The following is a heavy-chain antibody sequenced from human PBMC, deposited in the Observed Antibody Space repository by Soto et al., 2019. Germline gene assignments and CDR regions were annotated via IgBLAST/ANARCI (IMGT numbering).Heavy chain of an antibody. CDR2: IFHSGST. Sequence: PSETLSLTCAVSGGSISSGSHSWSWIRQSPGKGLEWIGYIFHSGSTYFNPSLESRVTISMDRSKNHFSLKLTSVTAADTAVYYCVTEVRSSRYDSGVYSQYWYFDLWGRGTPVTVSS. CDR1: GGSISSGSHS. J-gene: IGHJ2*01. D-gene: IGHD3-22*01. CDR3: VTEVRSSRYDSGVYSQYWYFDL. V-gene: IGHV4-30-2*06.